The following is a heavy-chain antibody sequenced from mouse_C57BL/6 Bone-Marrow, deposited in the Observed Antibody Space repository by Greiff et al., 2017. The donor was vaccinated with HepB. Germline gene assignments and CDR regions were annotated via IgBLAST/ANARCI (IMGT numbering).Heavy chain of an antibody. D-gene: IGHD1-1*01. CDR1: GYTFTSYW. CDR3: ARGPYYGSSYAYFDY. CDR2: IDPSDSYT. J-gene: IGHJ2*01. V-gene: IGHV1-59*01. Sequence: QVHVKQPGAELVRPGTSVKLSCKASGYTFTSYWMHWVKQRPGQGLEWIGVIDPSDSYTNYNQKFKGKATLTVDTSSSTAYMQRSSLTSEDSAVYYCARGPYYGSSYAYFDYWGQGTTLTVSS.